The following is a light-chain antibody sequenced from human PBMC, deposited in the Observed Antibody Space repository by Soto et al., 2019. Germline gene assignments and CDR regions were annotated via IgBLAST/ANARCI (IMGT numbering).Light chain of an antibody. V-gene: IGLV2-14*01. J-gene: IGLJ3*02. CDR1: SSDVGGNNY. CDR3: SSYTTRTWV. Sequence: QSALTQPASVSGFPGQSITISCTGTSSDVGGNNYVSWYQHHPGKAPKLILYEVNTRPSGVSHRFSGSKSGNTASLTISDLQADDEADYYCSSYTTRTWVFGGGTKLTVL. CDR2: EVN.